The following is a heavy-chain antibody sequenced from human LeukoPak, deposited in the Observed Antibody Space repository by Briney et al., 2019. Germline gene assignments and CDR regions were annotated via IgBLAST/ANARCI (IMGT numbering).Heavy chain of an antibody. Sequence: ASVKVSCKASGGTFSSYAISWVRQAPGQGLEWMGGIVPIFGTANYAQKFQGRVTITADESTSTAYMELSSLRSEDTAVYYCARDGDDYGDSIHDNWFDPWGQGTLVTVSS. D-gene: IGHD4-17*01. J-gene: IGHJ5*02. CDR1: GGTFSSYA. CDR2: IVPIFGTA. V-gene: IGHV1-69*13. CDR3: ARDGDDYGDSIHDNWFDP.